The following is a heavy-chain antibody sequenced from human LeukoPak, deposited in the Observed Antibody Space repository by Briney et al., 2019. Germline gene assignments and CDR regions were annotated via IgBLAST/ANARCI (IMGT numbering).Heavy chain of an antibody. V-gene: IGHV1-3*01. J-gene: IGHJ4*02. CDR2: INAGNGNT. CDR1: GYTFTSYA. D-gene: IGHD2-2*02. Sequence: GASVKVSCKASGYTFTSYAMHWVRQAPGQRLEWMGWINAGNGNTKYSQKFQGRVTITRDTSASTAYMELSSLRSEDTAVYYCARDISHCSSTSCYTSGYWGQGTLVTVSS. CDR3: ARDISHCSSTSCYTSGY.